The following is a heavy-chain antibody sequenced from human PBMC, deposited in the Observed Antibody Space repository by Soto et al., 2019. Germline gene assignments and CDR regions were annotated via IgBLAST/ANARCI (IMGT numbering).Heavy chain of an antibody. CDR1: GGTFSTYI. CDR3: ARDRITTRGDAFDL. V-gene: IGHV1-69*08. Sequence: QVQLVQSGAEVRKPGSSVKVSCKAPGGTFSTYIISWVRQAPGQGLEWMGRIIPIPDITNYTQKVQGRVTVTADRSTRTAYMELTSLKSDDTAVYYCARDRITTRGDAFDLWGQGTRVTVSS. CDR2: IIPIPDIT. D-gene: IGHD3-3*01. J-gene: IGHJ3*01.